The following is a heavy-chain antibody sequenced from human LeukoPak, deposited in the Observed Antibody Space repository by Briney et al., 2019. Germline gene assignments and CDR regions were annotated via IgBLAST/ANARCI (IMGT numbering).Heavy chain of an antibody. Sequence: GASVKVSCKASGYTFTSYAISWVRQAPGQGLEWMGGIIPIFGTANYAQKFQGRVTITADKSTSTAYMELSSLRSEDTAVYYCARDINGGDGYNICLGYWGQGTLVTVSS. CDR3: ARDINGGDGYNICLGY. CDR2: IIPIFGTA. CDR1: GYTFTSYA. D-gene: IGHD5-24*01. J-gene: IGHJ4*02. V-gene: IGHV1-69*06.